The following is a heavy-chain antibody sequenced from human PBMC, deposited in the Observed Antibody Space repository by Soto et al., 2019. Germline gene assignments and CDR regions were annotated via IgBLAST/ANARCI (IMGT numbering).Heavy chain of an antibody. CDR2: INSDGSST. J-gene: IGHJ5*02. Sequence: EVQLVESGGGLVQPGGSLRLSCAASGFTFSSYWMHWVRQAPGKGLVWVSRINSDGSSTSYADSVKGRFTISRDNAKNTLYLQMNSLRAEDTAVSYCARDSDYVAWYNWFDPWGQGTLVTVSS. D-gene: IGHD4-17*01. V-gene: IGHV3-74*01. CDR1: GFTFSSYW. CDR3: ARDSDYVAWYNWFDP.